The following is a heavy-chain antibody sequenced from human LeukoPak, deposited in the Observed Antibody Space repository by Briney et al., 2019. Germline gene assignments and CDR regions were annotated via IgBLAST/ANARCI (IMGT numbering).Heavy chain of an antibody. J-gene: IGHJ5*02. CDR1: GYTFTSNN. CDR2: MSPNSGNT. V-gene: IGHV1-8*01. CDR3: ARGREWAPRWNNWFDP. Sequence: ASVKVSCKASGYTFTSNNINWVRQATGQGLEWMGWMSPNSGNTGYAQKFQGRVTITRNTSITTAYMELSSLRSEDTAVYYCARGREWAPRWNNWFDPWGQGTLVTVSS. D-gene: IGHD3-3*01.